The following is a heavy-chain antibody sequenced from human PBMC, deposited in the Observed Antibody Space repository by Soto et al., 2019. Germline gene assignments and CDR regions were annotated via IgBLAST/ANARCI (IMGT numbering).Heavy chain of an antibody. Sequence: QVQLVQSGAEVKKPGASVKVSCKASGYTFTNYEINWVRQATGQGLAWMGWMNPGSGNTGYAHKFQGRVTMTRNMYISTAYMELSRLGSYDTAIYYCARMAASGSLNWFDPWGQGTLVTVSS. V-gene: IGHV1-8*01. CDR1: GYTFTNYE. D-gene: IGHD3-10*01. CDR2: MNPGSGNT. J-gene: IGHJ5*02. CDR3: ARMAASGSLNWFDP.